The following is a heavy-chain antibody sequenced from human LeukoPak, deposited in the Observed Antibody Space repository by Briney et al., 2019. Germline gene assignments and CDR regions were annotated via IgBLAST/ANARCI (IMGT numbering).Heavy chain of an antibody. D-gene: IGHD6-19*01. CDR2: ISSDGSFK. CDR1: GFTFSSYG. CDR3: AKGRFTSGWSFDY. V-gene: IGHV3-30*18. Sequence: PGGSLRLSCAGSGFTFSSYGMYWVRQAPGKGLEWVAVISSDGSFKYCADSVKGRFTISRDNSKNTLYLQMNSLSAEDTAVYYCAKGRFTSGWSFDYWGQGTLVTVSS. J-gene: IGHJ4*02.